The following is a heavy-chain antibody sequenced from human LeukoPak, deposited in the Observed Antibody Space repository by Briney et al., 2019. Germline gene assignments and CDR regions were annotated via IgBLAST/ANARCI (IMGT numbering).Heavy chain of an antibody. V-gene: IGHV1-69*05. D-gene: IGHD6-13*01. CDR2: IIPIFGTA. J-gene: IGHJ5*02. CDR1: GGTFSSYA. CDR3: AREGAAAGTLGWFDP. Sequence: GAPVKVSCKASGGTFSSYAISWVRQAPGQGLEWMGGIIPIFGTANYAQKFQGRVTITTDESTSTAYMELSSLRSEDTAVYYCAREGAAAGTLGWFDPWGQGTLVTVSS.